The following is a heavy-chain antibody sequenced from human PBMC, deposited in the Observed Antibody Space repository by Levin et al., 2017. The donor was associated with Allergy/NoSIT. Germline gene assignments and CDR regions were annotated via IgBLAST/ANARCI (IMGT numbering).Heavy chain of an antibody. CDR1: GLTFSSYG. J-gene: IGHJ6*02. D-gene: IGHD3-3*01. Sequence: GESLKISCTASGLTFSSYGMHWVRQAPGKGLEWVAVILYDGSNKYYTESVKGRFTISRDNSKNTLYLQMNSLRAGDTALYFCAKEMFGGAYWYYAMDVWGRGTPVTVSS. CDR3: AKEMFGGAYWYYAMDV. CDR2: ILYDGSNK. V-gene: IGHV3-30*18.